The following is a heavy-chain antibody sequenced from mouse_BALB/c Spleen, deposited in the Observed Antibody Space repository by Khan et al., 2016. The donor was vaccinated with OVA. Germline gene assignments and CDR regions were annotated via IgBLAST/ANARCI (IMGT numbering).Heavy chain of an antibody. CDR1: GFAFNSYD. CDR3: TRPSYYGNPWFTY. D-gene: IGHD2-10*01. J-gene: IGHJ3*01. Sequence: EVELVESGGGLVKPGGSLKLSCEVSGFAFNSYDMSWVRQTPEKRLEWVATISSTGTYTYYPDSVKGRFTISIDTARNTLYLQMSSLRSEDTALYYCTRPSYYGNPWFTYWGQGTLVTVSA. CDR2: ISSTGTYT. V-gene: IGHV5-9*02.